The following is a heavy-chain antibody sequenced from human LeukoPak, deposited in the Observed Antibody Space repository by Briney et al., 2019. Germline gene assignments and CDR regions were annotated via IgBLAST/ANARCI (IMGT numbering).Heavy chain of an antibody. J-gene: IGHJ5*01. CDR3: ARDMGSYSGSYYDS. CDR2: ISSSGITM. Sequence: GGSLRLPCAASRFIFRSYDMNWVRQAPGKGLEWVSYISSSGITMYYADSVKGRFTISRDNSKNSLYLQMNSLRAEDTAIYYCARDMGSYSGSYYDSWGQGTLVTVSS. CDR1: RFIFRSYD. V-gene: IGHV3-48*03. D-gene: IGHD1-26*01.